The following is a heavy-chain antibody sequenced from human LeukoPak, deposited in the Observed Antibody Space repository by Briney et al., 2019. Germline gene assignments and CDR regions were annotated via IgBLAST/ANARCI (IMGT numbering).Heavy chain of an antibody. D-gene: IGHD3-10*01. Sequence: PGGSLRLSCAASGFTSSSYGMHWVRQAPGKGLEWVAVIWYDGSNKYYADSVKGRFTISRDNSKNTLYLQMNSLRAEDTAVYYCARDRDYYYYGMDVWGQGTTVTVSS. J-gene: IGHJ6*02. CDR1: GFTSSSYG. CDR2: IWYDGSNK. CDR3: ARDRDYYYYGMDV. V-gene: IGHV3-33*01.